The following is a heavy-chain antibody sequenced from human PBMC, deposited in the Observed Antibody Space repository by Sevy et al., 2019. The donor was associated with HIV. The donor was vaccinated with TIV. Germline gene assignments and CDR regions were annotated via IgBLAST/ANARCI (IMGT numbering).Heavy chain of an antibody. CDR3: ARRDGYTRRAFDM. Sequence: GGSLRLSCAASGFSFSRFWMHWVRQGPGKGLVWVSRINSDETSTSYADSVKGRFTISRDNARHTLFLQMNSLTVEDTAVYYCARRDGYTRRAFDMWGQGTMVTVSS. CDR2: INSDETST. J-gene: IGHJ3*02. V-gene: IGHV3-74*01. D-gene: IGHD5-12*01. CDR1: GFSFSRFW.